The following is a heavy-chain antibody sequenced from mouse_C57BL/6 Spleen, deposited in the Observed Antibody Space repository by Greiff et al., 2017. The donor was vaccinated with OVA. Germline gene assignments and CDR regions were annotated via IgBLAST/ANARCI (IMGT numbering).Heavy chain of an antibody. CDR1: GYAFTNYL. CDR3: ARGGSSSDY. D-gene: IGHD1-1*01. J-gene: IGHJ2*01. CDR2: INPGSGGT. V-gene: IGHV1-54*01. Sequence: QVQLQQSGAELVRPGTSVKVSCKASGYAFTNYLIEWVKQRPGQGLEWIGVINPGSGGTNYNEKFKGKATLTADKSSSTAYMQLSSLTSEDSAVYFCARGGSSSDYWGQGTTLTVSS.